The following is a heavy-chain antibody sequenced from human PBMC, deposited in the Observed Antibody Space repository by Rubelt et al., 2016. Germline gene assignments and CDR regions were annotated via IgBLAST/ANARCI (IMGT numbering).Heavy chain of an antibody. Sequence: QVQLQESGPGLVKPSGTLSLTCAVSGGSISSSNWWSWVRQPPGKGLEWIGEIYHSGSTNYNPSLKSRVYISVDRATNQFSRKLGSVTAADTAVDYCVQQPDRVYFDYWGQGTLVTVSS. CDR2: IYHSGST. CDR1: GGSISSSNW. J-gene: IGHJ4*02. V-gene: IGHV4-4*02. CDR3: VQQPDRVYFDY. D-gene: IGHD6-13*01.